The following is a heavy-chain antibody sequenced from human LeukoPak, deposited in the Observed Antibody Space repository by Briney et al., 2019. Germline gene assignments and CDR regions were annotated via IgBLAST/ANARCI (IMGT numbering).Heavy chain of an antibody. CDR1: GYTFTGYY. CDR3: ARSIAVTGRGTSWWFDP. CDR2: INLNTGYT. J-gene: IGHJ5*02. D-gene: IGHD6-19*01. Sequence: ASVRVSCKASGYTFTGYYMHWVRQAPGQGFEWMGWINLNTGYTNYAQNFQGWVTMTRDTSISTAYMELSRLRSDGTAVYYCARSIAVTGRGTSWWFDPWGQGTLVTVSS. V-gene: IGHV1-2*04.